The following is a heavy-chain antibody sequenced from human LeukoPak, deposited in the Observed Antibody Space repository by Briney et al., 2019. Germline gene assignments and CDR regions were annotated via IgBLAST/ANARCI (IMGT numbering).Heavy chain of an antibody. D-gene: IGHD2-2*02. V-gene: IGHV1-69*13. CDR1: GGTFSSYA. Sequence: GASVKVSCKASGGTFSSYAISWVRQAPGQGLEWMGGIIPIFGTANYAQKFQGRVTITADESTSTAYMELSSLRSEDTAVYYCARAYGRYPDAFDIWGQGTMVTVSS. CDR3: ARAYGRYPDAFDI. J-gene: IGHJ3*02. CDR2: IIPIFGTA.